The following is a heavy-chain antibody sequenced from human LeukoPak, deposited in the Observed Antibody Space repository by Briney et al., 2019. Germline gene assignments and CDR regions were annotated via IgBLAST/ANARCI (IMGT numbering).Heavy chain of an antibody. CDR1: GFTFSSYA. Sequence: TGGSLRLSCAASGFTFSSYAMSWVRQAPGKGLEWVSAISGSGGSTYYADSVKGRFTISRDNAKNSLYLQMNSLRPEDTAVYFCARDRHVPGLYYYYMDVWGKGTAVTVSS. J-gene: IGHJ6*03. V-gene: IGHV3-23*01. CDR3: ARDRHVPGLYYYYMDV. CDR2: ISGSGGST. D-gene: IGHD6-6*01.